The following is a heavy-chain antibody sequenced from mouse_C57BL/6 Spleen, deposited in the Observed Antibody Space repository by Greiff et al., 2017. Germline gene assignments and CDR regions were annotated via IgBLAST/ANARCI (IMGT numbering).Heavy chain of an antibody. V-gene: IGHV1-64*01. CDR3: ARSPYDYSYYFGC. D-gene: IGHD2-4*01. Sequence: QVQLQQPGAELVKPGASVKLSCKASGYTFTSYWMHWVKQRPGQGLEWIGMIHPNSGSTNYNEKFKSKATLTVDKSSSTAYMQLSSLTSEDSAVYYCARSPYDYSYYFGCWGQGTTLTVSS. CDR1: GYTFTSYW. CDR2: IHPNSGST. J-gene: IGHJ2*01.